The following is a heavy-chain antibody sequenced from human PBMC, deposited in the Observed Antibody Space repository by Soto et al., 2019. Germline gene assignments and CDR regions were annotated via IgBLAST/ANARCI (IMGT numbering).Heavy chain of an antibody. J-gene: IGHJ6*02. CDR2: ISGSGGST. CDR3: AKTRGKWLVLYYGMDV. CDR1: GFTFSSYA. D-gene: IGHD6-19*01. Sequence: EVQLLESGGGLVQPGGSLRLSCAASGFTFSSYAMSWVRQAPGKGLEWVSAISGSGGSTYYADSVKGRFTISRDNSKNTLYLQMNSLRAEDTAVYYCAKTRGKWLVLYYGMDVWGQGTTVTVSS. V-gene: IGHV3-23*01.